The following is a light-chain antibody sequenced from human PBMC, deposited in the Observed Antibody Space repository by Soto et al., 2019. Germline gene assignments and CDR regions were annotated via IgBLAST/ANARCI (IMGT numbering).Light chain of an antibody. CDR1: SSDVGYYNY. V-gene: IGLV2-11*01. CDR3: CSYAGSYTLA. CDR2: DVS. J-gene: IGLJ2*01. Sequence: QSALTQPRSVSGSPGQSVTISCTGTSSDVGYYNYVSWYQQHPGKAPKLMIHDVSKRPSGVPDRFSGSKSGNTASLTISGLQAEDEADYYCCSYAGSYTLAFGGGTKVTVL.